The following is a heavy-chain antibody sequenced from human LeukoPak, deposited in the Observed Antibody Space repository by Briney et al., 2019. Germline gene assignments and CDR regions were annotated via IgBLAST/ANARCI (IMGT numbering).Heavy chain of an antibody. V-gene: IGHV3-23*01. D-gene: IGHD3-22*01. CDR2: MSGGGGNT. CDR1: GFTFSSYA. Sequence: GGSLRLSCAGSGFTFSSYAMSWVRQAPGKGLEWVSGMSGGGGNTYYAGSVKGRFTISRDNSKNTLYLQMYSLRAEDTAVYYCAKARIPSGNGYYSDWGQGTLVTVSS. J-gene: IGHJ4*02. CDR3: AKARIPSGNGYYSD.